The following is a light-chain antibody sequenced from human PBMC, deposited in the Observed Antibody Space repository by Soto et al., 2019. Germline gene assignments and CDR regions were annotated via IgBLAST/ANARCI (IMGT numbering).Light chain of an antibody. CDR1: QSVSSSF. J-gene: IGKJ1*01. V-gene: IGKV3-20*01. CDR3: QQYGSSPWT. Sequence: EIVLTQSPGTLSLSPGEGATLSCRASQSVSSSFLAWYQQKPGQAPRLLIYGASSRAPGIPDRFRGSASGTDFTLTISRLEPDDFALYYCQQYGSSPWTFGQGTKVEIK. CDR2: GAS.